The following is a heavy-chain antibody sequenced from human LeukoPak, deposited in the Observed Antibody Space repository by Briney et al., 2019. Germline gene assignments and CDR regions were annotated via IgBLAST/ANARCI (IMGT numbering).Heavy chain of an antibody. Sequence: SETLSLTCTVSGGSISSYYWSWIRQPPGKGLEWIGYIYYSGSTNYNPSLKSRVTISVDTSKNQFSLKLSSVTAADTAVYYCARARDFYDGWFDPWGQGTLVTVSS. D-gene: IGHD5/OR15-5a*01. J-gene: IGHJ5*02. CDR3: ARARDFYDGWFDP. CDR1: GGSISSYY. CDR2: IYYSGST. V-gene: IGHV4-59*01.